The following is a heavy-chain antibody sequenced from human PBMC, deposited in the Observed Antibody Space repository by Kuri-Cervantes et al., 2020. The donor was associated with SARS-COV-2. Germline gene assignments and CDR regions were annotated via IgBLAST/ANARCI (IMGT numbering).Heavy chain of an antibody. Sequence: GESLKISCTASGFTFSSHCMSWVRQAPGKGLEWVANIKEDGSEKHYVDSVKGRFTISRDNAKNSLYLQMNSLRAEDTAVFYCVREVTFHYYYYYTDVWGKGTTVTASS. D-gene: IGHD4-23*01. CDR1: GFTFSSHC. J-gene: IGHJ6*03. CDR3: VREVTFHYYYYYTDV. V-gene: IGHV3-7*01. CDR2: IKEDGSEK.